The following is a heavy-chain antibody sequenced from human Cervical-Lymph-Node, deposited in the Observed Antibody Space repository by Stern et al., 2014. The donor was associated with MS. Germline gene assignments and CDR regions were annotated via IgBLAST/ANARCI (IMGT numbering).Heavy chain of an antibody. Sequence: QMQLVQSGSELKKPGASVKVSCKASGYTFTTYGMNWWRQAPGQGLEWMGWINTNTGNPTYAQDFTGQIVFSLDTSVTTAYLQIRSLKAEDTAVYYCARYAPMVTTDFDYWGQGTLVTVSS. D-gene: IGHD4-17*01. CDR2: INTNTGNP. CDR1: GYTFTTYG. CDR3: ARYAPMVTTDFDY. V-gene: IGHV7-4-1*02. J-gene: IGHJ4*02.